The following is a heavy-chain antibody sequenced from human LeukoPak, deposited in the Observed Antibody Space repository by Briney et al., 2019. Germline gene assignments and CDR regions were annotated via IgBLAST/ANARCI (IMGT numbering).Heavy chain of an antibody. CDR3: ARAAYYYDSSGYPRPDAFDI. Sequence: ASVKVSCKASGYTFTGYYMHWVRQAPGQGLEWMGWINPNSGGTNYAQKFQGWVTMTRDTSISTAYMELSRLRSDDTAVYYCARAAYYYDSSGYPRPDAFDIWGQGTMVTVSS. CDR2: INPNSGGT. CDR1: GYTFTGYY. D-gene: IGHD3-22*01. J-gene: IGHJ3*02. V-gene: IGHV1-2*04.